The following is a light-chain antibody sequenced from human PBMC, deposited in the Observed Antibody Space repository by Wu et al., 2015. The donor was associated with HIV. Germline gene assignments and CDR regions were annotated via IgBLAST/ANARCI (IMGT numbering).Light chain of an antibody. Sequence: EIVMTQSPATLSVSPGERGTLSCRTSESVSSNLAWYQQKPGQAPRLLIYDASTRATGIPARFSGSGSGTEFTLTISSLQSEDFAVYYCQQYYDWPPVTFGGGTKVEI. CDR2: DAS. CDR1: ESVSSN. V-gene: IGKV3-15*01. J-gene: IGKJ4*01. CDR3: QQYYDWPPVT.